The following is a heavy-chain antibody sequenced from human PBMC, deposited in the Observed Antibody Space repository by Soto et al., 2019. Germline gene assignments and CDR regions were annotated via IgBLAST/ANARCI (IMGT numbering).Heavy chain of an antibody. CDR3: AKTIAASTYYFDY. Sequence: PVGSPRLSCAVSGFTFSSHAMNWVRQAPGKGLEWVSGISGSGGRAYYADSVQGRFTISRDNSKNTLYLQINSLGVEDTAVYYCAKTIAASTYYFDYWGQGTLVTVSS. J-gene: IGHJ4*02. D-gene: IGHD6-13*01. CDR2: ISGSGGRA. CDR1: GFTFSSHA. V-gene: IGHV3-23*01.